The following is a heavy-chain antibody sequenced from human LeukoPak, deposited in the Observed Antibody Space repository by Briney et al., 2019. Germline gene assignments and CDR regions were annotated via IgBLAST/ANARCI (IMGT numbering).Heavy chain of an antibody. CDR2: IYYSGST. J-gene: IGHJ4*02. D-gene: IGHD3-22*01. Sequence: SQTLSLTCTVSGGSISSGDYHWSWIRQPPGKGLEWIGYIYYSGSTYYNPSLKSRVTISVDTSKNQFSLKLSSVTAADTAVYYCAREGPYYYDSSGLDYWGQGTLVTVSS. V-gene: IGHV4-30-4*08. CDR3: AREGPYYYDSSGLDY. CDR1: GGSISSGDYH.